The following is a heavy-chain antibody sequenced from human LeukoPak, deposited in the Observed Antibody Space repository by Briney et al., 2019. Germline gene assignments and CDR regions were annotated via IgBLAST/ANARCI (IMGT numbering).Heavy chain of an antibody. CDR3: AKQYCSGGSCYGYFQH. V-gene: IGHV3-23*01. J-gene: IGHJ1*01. Sequence: GGSLRLSCAASGFTFSSYAMSWVRQAPGKGLEWVSAISGSGGSTYYADSVKGRFTISRDNSQNTLYLQMNSLRAEDTAVYYCAKQYCSGGSCYGYFQHWGQGTLVTVSS. CDR1: GFTFSSYA. CDR2: ISGSGGST. D-gene: IGHD2-15*01.